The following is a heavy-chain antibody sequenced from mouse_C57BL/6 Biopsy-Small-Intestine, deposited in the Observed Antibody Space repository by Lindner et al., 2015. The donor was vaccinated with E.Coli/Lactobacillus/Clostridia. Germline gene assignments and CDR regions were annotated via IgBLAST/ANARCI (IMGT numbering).Heavy chain of an antibody. V-gene: IGHV1-4*01. CDR3: ASYKEGYCTSSNCYRGFDY. Sequence: SVKVSCKASGYSFINYGISWVRQAPGQGLEWMGWMSANNGNTNYAQSLQGRITMTTDTLTSTVYMELRSLRSDDTAMYYCASYKEGYCTSSNCYRGFDYWGQGTLVTVSS. D-gene: IGHD1-1*01. CDR1: GYSFINYG. J-gene: IGHJ4*01. CDR2: MSANNGNT.